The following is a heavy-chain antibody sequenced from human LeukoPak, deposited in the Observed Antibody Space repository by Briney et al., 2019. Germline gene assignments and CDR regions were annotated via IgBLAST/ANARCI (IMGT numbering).Heavy chain of an antibody. J-gene: IGHJ4*02. V-gene: IGHV4-31*03. CDR2: IYYSGST. Sequence: SQTLSLTCTVSGGSISSGGYYWSWIRQHPGKGLEWIGYIYYSGSTYYNPSLKSRVTISVDTSKNQFSLKLSSVTAADTAVYYCARVADDYGDYGVDYWGQGTLVTVSS. CDR3: ARVADDYGDYGVDY. D-gene: IGHD4-17*01. CDR1: GGSISSGGYY.